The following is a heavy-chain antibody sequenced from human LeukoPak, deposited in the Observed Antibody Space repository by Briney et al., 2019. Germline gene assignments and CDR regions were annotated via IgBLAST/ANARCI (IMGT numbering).Heavy chain of an antibody. J-gene: IGHJ4*02. CDR3: ASKIYCGGDCYYFDY. CDR1: GYTFTSYG. Sequence: ASVKVSCKASGYTFTSYGISWVRQAPEHGLEWMGWISAYNGNTNYAQKLQGRVTMTTDTSTSTAYMELRSLRSDDTAVYYCASKIYCGGDCYYFDYWGQGTLVTVSS. CDR2: ISAYNGNT. D-gene: IGHD2-21*02. V-gene: IGHV1-18*01.